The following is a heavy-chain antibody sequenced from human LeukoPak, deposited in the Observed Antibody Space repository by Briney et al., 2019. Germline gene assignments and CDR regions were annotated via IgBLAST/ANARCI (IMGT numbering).Heavy chain of an antibody. Sequence: GGSLRLSCAASGFTFYNYAMSWVRQAPGKGLEWVSGISGSGGSTFYAESAKGRFTISRGNSKLYLQMNSLRAEDTAVYYCAKRGVQQWLVDWYFDYWGQGTLVTVSS. J-gene: IGHJ4*02. CDR1: GFTFYNYA. V-gene: IGHV3-23*01. D-gene: IGHD6-19*01. CDR3: AKRGVQQWLVDWYFDY. CDR2: ISGSGGST.